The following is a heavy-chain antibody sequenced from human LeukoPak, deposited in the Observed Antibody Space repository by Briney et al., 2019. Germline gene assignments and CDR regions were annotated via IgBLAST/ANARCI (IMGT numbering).Heavy chain of an antibody. V-gene: IGHV3-33*01. J-gene: IGHJ4*02. CDR3: AGNYGPYYFDY. CDR1: GFTFSNYG. Sequence: PGGSLRLSCAASGFTFSNYGMHWVRQAPGKGLEWVAVIWYDGSNKYYADSAKGRFTISRDNSKNTLYLQMNSLRAEDTAVYYCAGNYGPYYFDYWGQGTLVTVSS. CDR2: IWYDGSNK. D-gene: IGHD3-10*01.